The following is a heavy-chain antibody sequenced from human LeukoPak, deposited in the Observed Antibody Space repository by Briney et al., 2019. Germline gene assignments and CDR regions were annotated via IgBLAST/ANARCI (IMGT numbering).Heavy chain of an antibody. J-gene: IGHJ4*02. CDR1: GYSISGGYY. Sequence: SETLSLTCAVSGYSISGGYYWGWIRQPPGKGLEWIGSIYHSGSTYYNPSLKSRVTISVDTSKNQFSLKLSSVTAADTAVYYCARLIIVTGSRFDYWGQGTLVTVSS. CDR3: ARLIIVTGSRFDY. V-gene: IGHV4-38-2*01. CDR2: IYHSGST. D-gene: IGHD1-20*01.